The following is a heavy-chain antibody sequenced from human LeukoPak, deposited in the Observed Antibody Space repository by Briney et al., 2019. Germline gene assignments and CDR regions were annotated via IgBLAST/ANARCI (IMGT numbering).Heavy chain of an antibody. D-gene: IGHD6-19*01. CDR1: GYRFTSYD. Sequence: ASVKVSCKASGYRFTSYDINWVRQAAGHGLEWMGWINPNSGDTGYAQEFQGGVTITRGNSIRTAYMELSSLSSEDAAVYYCAADPDSSGWYGGGDYWGQGTLVTVSS. J-gene: IGHJ4*02. CDR2: INPNSGDT. V-gene: IGHV1-8*03. CDR3: AADPDSSGWYGGGDY.